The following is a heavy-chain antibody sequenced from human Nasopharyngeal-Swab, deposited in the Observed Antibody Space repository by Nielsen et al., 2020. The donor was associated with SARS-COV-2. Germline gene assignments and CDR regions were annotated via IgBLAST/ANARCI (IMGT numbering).Heavy chain of an antibody. Sequence: GEALKISWAASGFSFNSYDRNGVREAPGRGLEWISYVSTSGGTIKNADSVKGRFTISRDNTQNSLYLQMKSLRAEDTAVYYCATLSAGGNWFDSWGQGTLVTVSS. V-gene: IGHV3-48*03. CDR1: GFSFNSYD. D-gene: IGHD6-13*01. J-gene: IGHJ5*01. CDR2: VSTSGGTI. CDR3: ATLSAGGNWFDS.